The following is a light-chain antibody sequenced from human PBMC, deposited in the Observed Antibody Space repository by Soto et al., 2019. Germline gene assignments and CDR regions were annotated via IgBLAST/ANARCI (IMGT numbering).Light chain of an antibody. Sequence: QSALTQPASVSGSPGQSITISCTGTSSDVGGSNYVSWYQQHPGKAPKLMIYDVSDRPSGVSNRFSGSKSANTASLTISGLQAEDEADYYCSSYTDSRPYVFGTGTKVTVL. J-gene: IGLJ1*01. CDR1: SSDVGGSNY. V-gene: IGLV2-14*03. CDR2: DVS. CDR3: SSYTDSRPYV.